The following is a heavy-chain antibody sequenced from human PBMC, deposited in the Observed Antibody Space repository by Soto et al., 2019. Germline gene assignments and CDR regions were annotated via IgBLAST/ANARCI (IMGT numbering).Heavy chain of an antibody. J-gene: IGHJ5*02. V-gene: IGHV3-30*03. CDR1: GFTFSSYG. Sequence: GSRRLSCAASGFTFSSYGMHWVRQAPGKGLEWVAVISYDGSNKYYADSVKGRFTISRDNSKNTLYLQMNSLRAEDTAVYYCARTRGGITMIETENNWFDPWGQGTLVTVSS. D-gene: IGHD3-22*01. CDR3: ARTRGGITMIETENNWFDP. CDR2: ISYDGSNK.